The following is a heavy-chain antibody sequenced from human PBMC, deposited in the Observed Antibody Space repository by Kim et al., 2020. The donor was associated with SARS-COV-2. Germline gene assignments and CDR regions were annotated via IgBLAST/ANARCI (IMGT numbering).Heavy chain of an antibody. D-gene: IGHD6-19*01. CDR3: AKCPLKTMGIAVAYFDY. CDR2: ISYDGSNK. V-gene: IGHV3-30*18. Sequence: GGSLRLSCAASGFTFSSYGMHWVRQAPGKGLEWVAVISYDGSNKYYADSVKGRFTISRDNSKNTLYLQMNSLRAEDTAVYYCAKCPLKTMGIAVAYFDYWGQGTLVTVSS. J-gene: IGHJ4*02. CDR1: GFTFSSYG.